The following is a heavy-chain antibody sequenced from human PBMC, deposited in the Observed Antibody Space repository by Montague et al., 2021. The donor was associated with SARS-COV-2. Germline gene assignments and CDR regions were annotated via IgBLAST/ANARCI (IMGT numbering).Heavy chain of an antibody. D-gene: IGHD1-26*01. CDR1: GFTFSSYG. Sequence: SLRLSCAASGFTFSSYGMHWVRQAPGKGLDWVAVISYDGTNKYYADSVKGRFTISRDNSKNTLYLQMNSLRPDDSAMYYCARDRGEYSGSPHYYFDYWGQGTLVTVSS. CDR2: ISYDGTNK. V-gene: IGHV3-30*03. J-gene: IGHJ4*02. CDR3: ARDRGEYSGSPHYYFDY.